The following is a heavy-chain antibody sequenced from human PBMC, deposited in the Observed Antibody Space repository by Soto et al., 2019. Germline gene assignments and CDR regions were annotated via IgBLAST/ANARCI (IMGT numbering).Heavy chain of an antibody. D-gene: IGHD2-2*03. Sequence: QVQLVQSGAEVKKPGASVKVSCKASGYTFTGYDVYWVRQATGQGLEWVGWMNPNTGVAGFAQKFQGRVTLTGNTSITTAYMELSSLRSADTAVYYCVRGLRRGYSVYWGQGTLVTVSS. CDR2: MNPNTGVA. J-gene: IGHJ4*02. CDR3: VRGLRRGYSVY. V-gene: IGHV1-8*01. CDR1: GYTFTGYD.